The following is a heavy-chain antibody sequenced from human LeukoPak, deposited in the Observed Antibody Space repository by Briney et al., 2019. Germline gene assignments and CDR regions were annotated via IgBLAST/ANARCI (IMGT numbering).Heavy chain of an antibody. CDR2: ISYDGSNK. Sequence: GGSLRLSCAASGITLSSYGMHWVRQAPGKGLEWVAVISYDGSNKYYADSVKGRFTISRDNSKNTLYLQMNSLRAEDTAVYYCAKPMADFWSGYSRVGFDPWGHGTLVTVSS. CDR3: AKPMADFWSGYSRVGFDP. J-gene: IGHJ5*02. V-gene: IGHV3-30*18. D-gene: IGHD3-3*01. CDR1: GITLSSYG.